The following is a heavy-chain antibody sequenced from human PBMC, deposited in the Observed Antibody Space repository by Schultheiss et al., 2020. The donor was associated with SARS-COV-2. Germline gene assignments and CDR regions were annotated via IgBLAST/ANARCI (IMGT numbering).Heavy chain of an antibody. V-gene: IGHV3-48*04. CDR2: ISSSSSTI. J-gene: IGHJ4*02. Sequence: GGSLRLSCAASGFTFSSYAMSWVRQAPGKGLEWVSYISSSSSTIYYAGSVKGRFTISRDNGKNSLYLQMNSLRAEDTAVYYCARDLTGIAHWGQGTLVTVSS. CDR1: GFTFSSYA. D-gene: IGHD1-20*01. CDR3: ARDLTGIAH.